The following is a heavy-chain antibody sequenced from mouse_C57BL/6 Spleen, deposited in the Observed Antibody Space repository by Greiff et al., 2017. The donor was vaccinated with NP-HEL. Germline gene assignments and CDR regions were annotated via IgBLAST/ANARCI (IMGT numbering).Heavy chain of an antibody. CDR1: GYTFTSYW. Sequence: QVQLKQPGAELVMPGASVKLSCKASGYTFTSYWMHWVKQRPGQGLEWIGEIDPSDSYTNYNQKFKGKSTLTVDKSSSTAYMQLSSLTSEDSAVYYCARGGSSSYYFDYWGQGTTLTVSS. V-gene: IGHV1-69*01. J-gene: IGHJ2*01. CDR3: ARGGSSSYYFDY. D-gene: IGHD1-1*01. CDR2: IDPSDSYT.